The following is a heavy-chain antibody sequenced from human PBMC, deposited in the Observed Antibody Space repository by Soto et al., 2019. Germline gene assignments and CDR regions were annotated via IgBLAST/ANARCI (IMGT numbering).Heavy chain of an antibody. CDR2: IYYSGST. J-gene: IGHJ5*02. D-gene: IGHD6-13*01. V-gene: IGHV4-59*08. Sequence: SETLSLTCTVSGGSISSYYWSWIRQPPGKGLEWIGYIYYSGSTNYNPSLKSRVTISVDTSKNQFSLKLSSVTAADTAVYYCARHGESYSSSWYPWFDPWGQGTLVTVSS. CDR1: GGSISSYY. CDR3: ARHGESYSSSWYPWFDP.